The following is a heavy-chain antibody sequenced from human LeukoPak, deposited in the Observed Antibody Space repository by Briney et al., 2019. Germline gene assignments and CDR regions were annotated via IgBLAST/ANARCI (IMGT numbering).Heavy chain of an antibody. CDR1: GGSISSYY. CDR3: ASSGSRIYALDY. V-gene: IGHV4-59*01. Sequence: PSETLSLACTVSGGSISSYYWSWIRQPPGKGLEWIGYIYYSGSTNYNPSLKSRVTISVDTSKNQFSLKLSSVTAADTAVYYCASSGSRIYALDYWGQGTLVTVSS. CDR2: IYYSGST. D-gene: IGHD3-10*01. J-gene: IGHJ4*02.